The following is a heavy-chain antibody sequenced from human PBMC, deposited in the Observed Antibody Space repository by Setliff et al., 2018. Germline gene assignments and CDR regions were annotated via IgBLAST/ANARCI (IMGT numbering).Heavy chain of an antibody. CDR2: IIPVVGTP. CDR1: GGILRSYS. CDR3: TTSRAPRVVLAADFDL. J-gene: IGHJ4*02. D-gene: IGHD2-21*01. Sequence: ASVKVSCKASGGILRSYSLNWVRQAPGQGLEWMGGIIPVVGTPNYAQKVQGRLSVTADTSSKTIYMELRSLTSDDTAVYFCTTSRAPRVVLAADFDLWGQGTLVTVSS. V-gene: IGHV1-69*06.